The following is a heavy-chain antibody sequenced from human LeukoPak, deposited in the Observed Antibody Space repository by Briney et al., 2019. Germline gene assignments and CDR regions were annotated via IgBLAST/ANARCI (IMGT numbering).Heavy chain of an antibody. Sequence: RSGGSLRLSCAASGFTFSSYEMNWVRQAPGKGLEWVSYISSSGSTIYYADSVKGRFTISRDNAKNSLYLQMNSLRAEDTAVYYCASRSTYTYGRTGYFDYWGQGTLVTVSS. V-gene: IGHV3-48*03. CDR2: ISSSGSTI. J-gene: IGHJ4*02. CDR3: ASRSTYTYGRTGYFDY. D-gene: IGHD5-18*01. CDR1: GFTFSSYE.